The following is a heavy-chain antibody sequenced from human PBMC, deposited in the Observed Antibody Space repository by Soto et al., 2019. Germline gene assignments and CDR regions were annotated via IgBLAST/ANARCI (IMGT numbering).Heavy chain of an antibody. CDR3: AMDYGDRPEYFKH. CDR1: GYTFTSYG. J-gene: IGHJ1*01. V-gene: IGHV1-18*04. Sequence: QVQLVQSGPDLKRPGASLKVSCKASGYTFTSYGISLVRQAPGQGLEWMAWISPLKGRTQYSQKAQGRVTLSTDTTSNTAYMEMTTLRVDDTAVYYCAMDYGDRPEYFKHWGKGTPVPVS. D-gene: IGHD4-17*01. CDR2: ISPLKGRT.